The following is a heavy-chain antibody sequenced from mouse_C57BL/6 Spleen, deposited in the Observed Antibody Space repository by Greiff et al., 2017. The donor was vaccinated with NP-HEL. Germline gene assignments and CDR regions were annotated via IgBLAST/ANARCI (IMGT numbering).Heavy chain of an antibody. CDR3: ARETGWFAY. Sequence: EVKLEESGGGLVKPGGSLKLSCAASGFTFSSYAMSWVRQTPEKRLEWVATISDGGSYTYYPDNVKGRFTISRDNAKNNLYLQMSHLKSEDTAMYYCARETGWFAYWGQGTLVTVSA. CDR2: ISDGGSYT. V-gene: IGHV5-4*01. J-gene: IGHJ3*01. CDR1: GFTFSSYA. D-gene: IGHD4-1*01.